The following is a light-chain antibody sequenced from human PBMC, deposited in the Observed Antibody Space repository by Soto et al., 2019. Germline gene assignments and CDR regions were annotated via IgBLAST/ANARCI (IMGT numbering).Light chain of an antibody. Sequence: DDQITLSAATLSGSEGDRVTITCRASQTISSWLAWYQQKPGKAPKLLIYKASSLERGVPSRFSGSGSGTEFTLTISCLQPDDFATYYCPQYNSYSWRSGEGTNVDI. V-gene: IGKV1-5*03. CDR2: KAS. CDR3: PQYNSYSWR. J-gene: IGKJ1*01. CDR1: QTISSW.